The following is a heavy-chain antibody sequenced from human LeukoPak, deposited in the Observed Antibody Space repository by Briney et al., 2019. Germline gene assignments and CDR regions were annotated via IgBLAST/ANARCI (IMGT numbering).Heavy chain of an antibody. J-gene: IGHJ4*02. CDR1: GFSFSSYT. V-gene: IGHV3-21*06. CDR2: ISSSSSYI. Sequence: GGSLRLSRAASGFSFSSYTMNWVRQAPGKGLEWVSSISSSSSYIYYADSVKGRFTISRDNAKNSLLLQMNSLRAEDTAVYYCTRDRWSSSSASFDYWGLGTLVIVSS. CDR3: TRDRWSSSSASFDY. D-gene: IGHD6-6*01.